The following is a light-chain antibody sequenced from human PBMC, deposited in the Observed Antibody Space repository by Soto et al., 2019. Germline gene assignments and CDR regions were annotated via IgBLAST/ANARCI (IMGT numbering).Light chain of an antibody. Sequence: QPVLTQPPSVSGAPGQRVTISCIGSSSNIGAGHDVHWYQQLPGTAPKLLIYANSNRPSGVPDRFSGSKSGTSASLAITGLQAEDDADYYCQSYDSSLSGYVVFGGGTKVTVL. CDR3: QSYDSSLSGYVV. CDR1: SSNIGAGHD. V-gene: IGLV1-40*01. J-gene: IGLJ2*01. CDR2: ANS.